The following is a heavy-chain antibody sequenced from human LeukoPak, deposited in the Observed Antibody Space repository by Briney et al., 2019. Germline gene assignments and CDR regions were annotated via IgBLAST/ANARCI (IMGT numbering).Heavy chain of an antibody. J-gene: IGHJ4*02. D-gene: IGHD3-3*01. CDR1: GFTFDDYA. CDR2: ITWNSGST. Sequence: GGSLRPSCAASGFTFDDYAMNWVRHAPGKGLEWVSGITWNSGSTGYADSVKGRFTISRDNAKNSPYLQMNSLRAEDTAVYYCARGSGKYDFWSGFDNWGQGTLVTVSS. CDR3: ARGSGKYDFWSGFDN. V-gene: IGHV3-9*01.